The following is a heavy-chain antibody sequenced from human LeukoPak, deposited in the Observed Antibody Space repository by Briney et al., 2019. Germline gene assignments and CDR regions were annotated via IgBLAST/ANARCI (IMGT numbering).Heavy chain of an antibody. J-gene: IGHJ3*02. V-gene: IGHV4-59*01. CDR1: GGSISSYY. CDR2: IYYSGST. CDR3: ARDFHHDALDI. D-gene: IGHD1-14*01. Sequence: SETLSLTCTVSGGSISSYYWSWIRQPPGKGLEWIGYIYYSGSTNYNPSLKSRVTISVDTSKNQFSLKLSSVTAADTAVYYCARDFHHDALDIWGQGTMVTVSS.